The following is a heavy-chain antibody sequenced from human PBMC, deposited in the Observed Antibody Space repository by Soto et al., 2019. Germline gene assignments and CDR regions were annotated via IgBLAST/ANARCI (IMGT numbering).Heavy chain of an antibody. CDR3: ARAGGEQLALDY. J-gene: IGHJ4*02. CDR2: IYYSGST. V-gene: IGHV4-59*01. CDR1: VGSISSYY. Sequence: ETLSLTCTVSVGSISSYYWSWIRQPPGKGLEWIGYIYYSGSTYYNPSLKSRVMISVDTSKNQFSLKLSSMTATDTAIYYCARAGGEQLALDYWGQGTLVTVSS. D-gene: IGHD6-13*01.